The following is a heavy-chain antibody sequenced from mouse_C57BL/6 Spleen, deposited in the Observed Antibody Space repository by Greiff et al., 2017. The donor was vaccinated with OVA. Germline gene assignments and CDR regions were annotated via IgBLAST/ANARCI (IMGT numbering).Heavy chain of an antibody. Sequence: VQLKESGGGLVKPGGSLKLSCAASGFTFSSYAMSWVRQTPEKRLEWVATISDGGSYTYYPDNVKGRFTISRDNAKNNLYLQMSHLKSEDTAMYYCARAGGTLYYFDYWGQGTTLTVSS. J-gene: IGHJ2*01. CDR1: GFTFSSYA. CDR2: ISDGGSYT. D-gene: IGHD4-1*01. V-gene: IGHV5-4*01. CDR3: ARAGGTLYYFDY.